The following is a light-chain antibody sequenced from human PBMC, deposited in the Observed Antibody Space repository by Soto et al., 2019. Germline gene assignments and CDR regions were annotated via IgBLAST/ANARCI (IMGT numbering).Light chain of an antibody. V-gene: IGKV3D-7*01. CDR2: GTS. J-gene: IGKJ1*01. CDR3: HQDFNLPWT. CDR1: QSVSSSY. Sequence: IVLTQSPGTLSLSPGERATLSCRASQSVSSSYLAWFQQKPGQAPRLLIYGTSTRATGIPVRFSGSGSGTDFTLTISSLQPEDFAVYFCHQDFNLPWTFGQGTKVDIK.